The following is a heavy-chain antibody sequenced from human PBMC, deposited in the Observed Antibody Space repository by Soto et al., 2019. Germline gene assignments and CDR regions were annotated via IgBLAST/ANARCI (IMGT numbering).Heavy chain of an antibody. CDR2: ISSSSSTI. V-gene: IGHV3-48*02. CDR3: ARDLLYYYDSSGFLKYYYYGMDV. CDR1: GFTFSSYS. Sequence: GGSLRLSCAASGFTFSSYSMNWVRQAPGKGLEWVSYISSSSSTIYYADSVKGRFTISRDNAKNSLYLQMNSLRDEDTAVYYCARDLLYYYDSSGFLKYYYYGMDVWGQGTTVTVSS. J-gene: IGHJ6*02. D-gene: IGHD3-22*01.